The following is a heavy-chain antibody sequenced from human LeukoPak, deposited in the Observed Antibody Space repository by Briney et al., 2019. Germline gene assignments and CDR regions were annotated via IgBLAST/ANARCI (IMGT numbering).Heavy chain of an antibody. CDR1: GLAFSNYG. CDR3: ARDKGGSSLDAKFEY. CDR2: ISSSSSYI. D-gene: IGHD1-26*01. V-gene: IGHV3-21*01. Sequence: GGSLRLSCAASGLAFSNYGIHWVRQAPGKGLEWVSSISSSSSYIYYADSVKGRFTISRDNAKNSLYLQMNSLRAEDTAVYYCARDKGGSSLDAKFEYWGQGTLVTVSS. J-gene: IGHJ4*02.